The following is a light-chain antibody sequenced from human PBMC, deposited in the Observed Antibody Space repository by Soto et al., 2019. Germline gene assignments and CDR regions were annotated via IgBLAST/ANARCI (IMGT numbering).Light chain of an antibody. CDR2: GTS. CDR1: QSVGTN. V-gene: IGKV3-15*01. CDR3: QQYTNRPPWT. Sequence: EIVMTQSPATLSVSPGERATLSCRASQSVGTNLAWYQQKPGQAPRLLIFGTSTRATGIPARFSGSGSGTDFNLTISSVQSDDFAVYYCQQYTNRPPWTFGQGTKVDMK. J-gene: IGKJ1*01.